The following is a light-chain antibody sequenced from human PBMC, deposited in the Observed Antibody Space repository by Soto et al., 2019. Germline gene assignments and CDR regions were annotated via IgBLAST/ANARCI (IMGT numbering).Light chain of an antibody. Sequence: EIVLTPSPGTLSLSPGERATLSCRASQSVSSSYLAWYQQKPGQAPRLLIYGASSRATGIPDRFSGSGSGTDFTLTISRLEPEDFAVYYCQQYGSSPWTFGQGTKGDIK. CDR3: QQYGSSPWT. V-gene: IGKV3-20*01. J-gene: IGKJ1*01. CDR1: QSVSSSY. CDR2: GAS.